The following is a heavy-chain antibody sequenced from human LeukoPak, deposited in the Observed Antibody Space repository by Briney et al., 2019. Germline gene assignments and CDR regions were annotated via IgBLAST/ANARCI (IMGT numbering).Heavy chain of an antibody. Sequence: SETLSLTCAVPGYSISSGYYWGWTRQPPGKGLEWIGSIYHSGSTYYNPSLKRRFTISVDTSKNQFSLKLSSLTAADTAVYYCARHRHHVTCCDFWRGYYTDGFDYWGQGTLVTVSS. CDR3: ARHRHHVTCCDFWRGYYTDGFDY. D-gene: IGHD3-3*01. V-gene: IGHV4-38-2*01. J-gene: IGHJ4*02. CDR1: GYSISSGYY. CDR2: IYHSGST.